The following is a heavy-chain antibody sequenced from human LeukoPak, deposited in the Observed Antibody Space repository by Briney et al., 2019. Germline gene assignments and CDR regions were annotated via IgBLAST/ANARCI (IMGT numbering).Heavy chain of an antibody. Sequence: GGSLRLSCAVSGTTLSNYGMSWVRQAPGKGLEWVAGISGSGGGTNYADSVKGRFTISRDNPKNTLFLQMNSLRVEDTAVYFCAKRGVVIRVFLVGFHKEAYYFDSWGQGALVTVSS. CDR3: AKRGVVIRVFLVGFHKEAYYFDS. D-gene: IGHD3-10*01. J-gene: IGHJ4*02. CDR2: ISGSGGGT. V-gene: IGHV3-23*01. CDR1: GTTLSNYG.